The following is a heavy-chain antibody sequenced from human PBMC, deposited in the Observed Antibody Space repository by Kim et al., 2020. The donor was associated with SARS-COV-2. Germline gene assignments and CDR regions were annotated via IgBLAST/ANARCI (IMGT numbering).Heavy chain of an antibody. D-gene: IGHD6-13*01. CDR3: ATGVAAALLGAFDI. V-gene: IGHV1-24*01. J-gene: IGHJ3*02. Sequence: AQKFQGRVTMTEDTSTDTAYMELSSLRSEDTAVYYCATGVAAALLGAFDIWGQWTMVTVSS.